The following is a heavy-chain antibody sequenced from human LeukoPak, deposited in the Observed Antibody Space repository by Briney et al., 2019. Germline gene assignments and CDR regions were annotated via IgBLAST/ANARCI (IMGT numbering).Heavy chain of an antibody. Sequence: ASVKVSCKASGYIFTSFHIHWVRQVPGQGLEWMGIIDPSGGITTYAQKFQGGVIMTADTSTNTVYLELSSLKSEDTAVYYCARDMEQQLAPFDYWGQGTLVTVSS. CDR2: IDPSGGIT. CDR1: GYIFTSFH. V-gene: IGHV1-46*01. J-gene: IGHJ4*02. D-gene: IGHD6-13*01. CDR3: ARDMEQQLAPFDY.